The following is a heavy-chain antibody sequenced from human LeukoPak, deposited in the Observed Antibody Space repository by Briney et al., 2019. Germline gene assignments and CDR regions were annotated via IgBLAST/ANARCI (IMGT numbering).Heavy chain of an antibody. CDR3: ARSYYYEQYYFDY. V-gene: IGHV7-4-1*02. J-gene: IGHJ4*02. CDR2: INTNTGNP. Sequence: ASVKVSCKASGYTFTGYYMHWVRQAPGQGLEWMGWINTNTGNPTYAQDFTGRFVFSLDTSVSTAYLQISSLKAEDTAVYYCARSYYYEQYYFDYWGQGTLVTVSS. D-gene: IGHD3-22*01. CDR1: GYTFTGYY.